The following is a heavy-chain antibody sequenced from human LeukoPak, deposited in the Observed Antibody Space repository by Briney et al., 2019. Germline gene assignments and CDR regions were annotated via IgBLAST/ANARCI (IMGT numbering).Heavy chain of an antibody. J-gene: IGHJ4*02. Sequence: PSQTLSLTCTVSGGSISSGGYYWSWIRQPPGKGLEWIGYMYFNGSTYYNPSLKSRVTISVDTSKNQFSLKLSSVTAADTAIYSCAGGYSGYVGHWGQGTLVTVSS. CDR1: GGSISSGGYY. D-gene: IGHD5-12*01. CDR3: AGGYSGYVGH. V-gene: IGHV4-31*03. CDR2: MYFNGST.